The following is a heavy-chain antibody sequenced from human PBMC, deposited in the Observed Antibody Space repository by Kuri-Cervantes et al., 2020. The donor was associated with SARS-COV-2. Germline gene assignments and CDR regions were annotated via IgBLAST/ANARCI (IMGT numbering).Heavy chain of an antibody. Sequence: SETLSLTCGVSGGSISSVGYSWNWIRQPPGKGLEWIGYIYHSGATLYNPSVKSRVTMSIDKSKNQFSLKLRSVTAADTAVYYCARREQLVSRNYYYYYGMDVWGQGTTVTVSS. V-gene: IGHV4-30-2*01. D-gene: IGHD6-6*01. J-gene: IGHJ6*02. CDR1: GGSISSVGYS. CDR3: ARREQLVSRNYYYYYGMDV. CDR2: IYHSGAT.